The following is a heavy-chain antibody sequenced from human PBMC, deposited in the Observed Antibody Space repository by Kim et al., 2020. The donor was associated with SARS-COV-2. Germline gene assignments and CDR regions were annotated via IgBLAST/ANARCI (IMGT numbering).Heavy chain of an antibody. J-gene: IGHJ3*02. D-gene: IGHD3-22*01. CDR2: ISYDGSNK. CDR1: GFTFSSYG. Sequence: GGSLRLSCAASGFTFSSYGMHWVRQAPGKGLEWVAVISYDGSNKYYADSVKGRFTISRDNSKNTLYLQMNSLRAEDTAVYYCAKLNGVYDSSGYLAAFDIWGQGTMVTVSS. CDR3: AKLNGVYDSSGYLAAFDI. V-gene: IGHV3-30*18.